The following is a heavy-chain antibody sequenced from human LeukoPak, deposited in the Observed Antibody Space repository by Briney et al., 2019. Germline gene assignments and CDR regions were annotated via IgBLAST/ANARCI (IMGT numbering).Heavy chain of an antibody. V-gene: IGHV3-30*18. Sequence: PGRSLRLSCAASGFTFSSYGMHWVRQAPGKGLEWVAVITYDGSNKYYADSVKGRFTISRDNSKNTLYLQMNSLRAEDTAVYYCAKECDYYDFWTPPAFDLWGQGTMVTVSS. CDR2: ITYDGSNK. CDR3: AKECDYYDFWTPPAFDL. J-gene: IGHJ3*01. CDR1: GFTFSSYG. D-gene: IGHD3-3*01.